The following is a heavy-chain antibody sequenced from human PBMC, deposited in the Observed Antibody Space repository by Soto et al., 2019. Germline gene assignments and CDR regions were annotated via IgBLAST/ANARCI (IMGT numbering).Heavy chain of an antibody. CDR1: GFTFSSYW. CDR2: IKQDGSEK. V-gene: IGHV3-7*05. J-gene: IGHJ4*02. CDR3: ARFSVLRFLEWLLFYFDY. Sequence: PGGSLRLSCAASGFTFSSYWMSWVRQAPGKGLEWVANIKQDGSEKYYVDSVKGRFTISRDNTKNSLYLQMNSLRAEDTAVYYCARFSVLRFLEWLLFYFDYWGQGTLVTVSS. D-gene: IGHD3-3*01.